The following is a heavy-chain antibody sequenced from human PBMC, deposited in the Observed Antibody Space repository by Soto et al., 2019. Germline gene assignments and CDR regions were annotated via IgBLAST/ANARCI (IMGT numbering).Heavy chain of an antibody. V-gene: IGHV3-53*01. CDR1: GFTVSSNY. Sequence: GGSLRLSCAASGFTVSSNYMSWVRQAPGKGLEWVSVIYSGGSTYYADSVKGRFTISRDNSKNTLYLQMNSLRAEDTAVYYCARGGGYSGYDLGGDLPFDFDYWGQGTLVTVSS. CDR3: ARGGGYSGYDLGGDLPFDFDY. D-gene: IGHD5-12*01. J-gene: IGHJ4*02. CDR2: IYSGGST.